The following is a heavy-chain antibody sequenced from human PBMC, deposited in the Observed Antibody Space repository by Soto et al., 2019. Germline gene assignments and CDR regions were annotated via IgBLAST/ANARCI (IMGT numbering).Heavy chain of an antibody. Sequence: QITLKESGPTLVKPTQTLTLTCTFSGFSLTTDGVGVGWVRQPPGEALEWLALIYWDDDERYSPSLKTRLTITKDTSKNQVVLITTNMYPVDTATYYWAHSPNLLTHDAQVGDFASSGQGTLVNVSS. J-gene: IGHJ5*01. CDR1: GFSLTTDGVG. V-gene: IGHV2-5*02. D-gene: IGHD3-16*01. CDR2: IYWDDDE. CDR3: AHSPNLLTHDAQVGDFAS.